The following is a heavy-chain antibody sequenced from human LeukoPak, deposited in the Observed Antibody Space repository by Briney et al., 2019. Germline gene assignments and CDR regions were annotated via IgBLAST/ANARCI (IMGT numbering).Heavy chain of an antibody. J-gene: IGHJ4*02. CDR2: ISWNSGSI. CDR1: GFTFDDYA. Sequence: GGSLRLSCAASGFTFDDYAMHWVRQAPGKGLEWVSGISWNSGSIGYADSVKGRFTISRDNAKNSLYLQMNSLRAEDTALYYCAKDSYYYDSSGYYQYFDYWGQGTLVSVSS. D-gene: IGHD3-22*01. CDR3: AKDSYYYDSSGYYQYFDY. V-gene: IGHV3-9*01.